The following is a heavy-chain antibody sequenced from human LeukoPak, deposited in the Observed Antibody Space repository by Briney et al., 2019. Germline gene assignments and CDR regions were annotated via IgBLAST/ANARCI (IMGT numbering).Heavy chain of an antibody. CDR2: INPNSGGT. V-gene: IGHV1-2*04. J-gene: IGHJ4*02. Sequence: GASVKVSCKASGYTFTGYYMHWVRQAPGQRLEWMGWINPNSGGTNYAQKFQGWVTMTRDTSISTAYMELSRLRSDDTAVYYCARGNYDILTGYFVYWGQGTLVTVSS. CDR3: ARGNYDILTGYFVY. CDR1: GYTFTGYY. D-gene: IGHD3-9*01.